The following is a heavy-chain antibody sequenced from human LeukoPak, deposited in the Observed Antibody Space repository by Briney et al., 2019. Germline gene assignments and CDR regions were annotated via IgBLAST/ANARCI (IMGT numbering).Heavy chain of an antibody. CDR3: ARKYSRRAFDI. D-gene: IGHD6-6*01. V-gene: IGHV3-7*01. Sequence: PGGSLRLACAASGFTFSSYWMSWVRQAPGKGLEWVANIKQDGSEKYYVDSVKGRFTISRDNAKNSLYLQMNSLRAEDTAVYYCARKYSRRAFDIWGQGTMVTVSS. CDR2: IKQDGSEK. CDR1: GFTFSSYW. J-gene: IGHJ3*02.